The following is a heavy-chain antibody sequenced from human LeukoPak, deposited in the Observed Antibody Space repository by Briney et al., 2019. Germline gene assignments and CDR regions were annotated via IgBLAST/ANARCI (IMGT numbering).Heavy chain of an antibody. J-gene: IGHJ4*02. V-gene: IGHV3-66*01. Sequence: TGGSLGLSCAASGFTVSSNYMSWVRQAPGKGLEWVSVIYSGGTTYYADSVKGRFTISGDNSRNTLYLQMNSLRAEDTAVYYCAREISSGLAPLGYFDYWGQGTLVTVSS. D-gene: IGHD6-19*01. CDR1: GFTVSSNY. CDR3: AREISSGLAPLGYFDY. CDR2: IYSGGTT.